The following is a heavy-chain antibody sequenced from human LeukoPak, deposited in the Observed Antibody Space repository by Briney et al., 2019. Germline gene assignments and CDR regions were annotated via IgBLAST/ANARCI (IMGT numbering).Heavy chain of an antibody. CDR3: ARTTIFGVVRGAWFDP. D-gene: IGHD3-3*01. Sequence: GSSVKVSCKASGGTFSSYAISWVRQAPGQGLEWMGGIIPISGTANYAQKFQGRVTITTDESTSTAYMELSSLRSEDTAVYYCARTTIFGVVRGAWFDPWGQGTLVTVSS. V-gene: IGHV1-69*05. J-gene: IGHJ5*02. CDR2: IIPISGTA. CDR1: GGTFSSYA.